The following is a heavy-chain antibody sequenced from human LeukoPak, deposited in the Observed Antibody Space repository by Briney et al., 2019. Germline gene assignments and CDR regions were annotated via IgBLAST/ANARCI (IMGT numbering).Heavy chain of an antibody. Sequence: SETLSLTCTVSGGSISSYYWSWIRQPAGKGLEWIGRIYTSGSTNYNPSLKSRVTMSVDTSKNQFSLKLSSVTAADTAVYYCARKQSSGWFPDAFDIWGQGTMVTVSS. V-gene: IGHV4-4*07. CDR2: IYTSGST. CDR3: ARKQSSGWFPDAFDI. J-gene: IGHJ3*02. D-gene: IGHD6-19*01. CDR1: GGSISSYY.